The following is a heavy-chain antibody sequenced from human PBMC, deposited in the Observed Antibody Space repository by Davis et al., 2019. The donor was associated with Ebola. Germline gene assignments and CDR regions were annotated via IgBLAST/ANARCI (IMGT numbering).Heavy chain of an antibody. CDR3: ARDFSYSGY. CDR2: INPNSGGT. D-gene: IGHD2-21*01. Sequence: AASAKVSCKASGYTFTGYYMHWVRQAPGQGLEWMGRINPNSGGTNYAQKFQGRVTITADKSTSTAYMELSSLRSEDTAVYYCARDFSYSGYWGQGTLVTVSS. J-gene: IGHJ4*02. CDR1: GYTFTGYY. V-gene: IGHV1-2*06.